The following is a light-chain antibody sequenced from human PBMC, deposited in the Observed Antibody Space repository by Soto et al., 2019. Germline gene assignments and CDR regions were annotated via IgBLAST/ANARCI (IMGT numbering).Light chain of an antibody. Sequence: DIQMTQSTSEISASVGDRVTITCRASQTISSWLAWYQQKPGKAPKLLIYKASTLKSGVPSRCSGSGSGTEFTLTISSLQPDDFATYYCQHYNSYSQAFGQGTRW. V-gene: IGKV1-5*03. CDR3: QHYNSYSQA. CDR2: KAS. J-gene: IGKJ1*01. CDR1: QTISSW.